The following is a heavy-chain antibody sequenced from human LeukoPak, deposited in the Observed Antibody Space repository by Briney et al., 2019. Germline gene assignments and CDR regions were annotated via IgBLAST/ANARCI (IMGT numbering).Heavy chain of an antibody. V-gene: IGHV1-2*02. Sequence: ASVKVSCKASGYTFTGYYIHWVRQAPGQGLEWMGRINPNSGGTKYAQKFQDRVTMTRDTSISTAYMELSRLRSDDTAVYYCARAGKIMITMVRGALASSDGFDIWGQGKMVTVSS. CDR3: ARAGKIMITMVRGALASSDGFDI. D-gene: IGHD3-10*01. CDR1: GYTFTGYY. J-gene: IGHJ3*02. CDR2: INPNSGGT.